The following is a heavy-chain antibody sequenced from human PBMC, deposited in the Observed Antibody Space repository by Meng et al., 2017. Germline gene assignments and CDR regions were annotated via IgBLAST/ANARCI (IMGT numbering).Heavy chain of an antibody. CDR3: ARDEDISAAGKLFGDY. CDR1: GYNFPDYY. CDR2: IDPTNGDT. J-gene: IGHJ4*02. V-gene: IGHV1-2*06. Sequence: QVQLVQLGAEVKKPGASVKVSCKPSGYNFPDYYIHWVRQAPGQGLEWMGRIDPTNGDTHYAQKFQGRVTMTGDTSISTAYMDLSGLRSDDTAVYYCARDEDISAAGKLFGDYWGQGTLVTVSS. D-gene: IGHD6-13*01.